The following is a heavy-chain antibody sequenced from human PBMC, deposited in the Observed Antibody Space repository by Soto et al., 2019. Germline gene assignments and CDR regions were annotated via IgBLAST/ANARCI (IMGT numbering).Heavy chain of an antibody. V-gene: IGHV4-4*02. CDR1: GGSISSNKW. D-gene: IGHD2-2*01. Sequence: SETLSLTCAVYGGSISSNKWWSWVRQPPGKGLEWIGEIYHSGSTDYNPSLKSRVTISLDKSKNQFSLKLTSVTAADSAVYYCARDDHIVVVPTSLGAMDVWGQGSTITVPS. CDR3: ARDDHIVVVPTSLGAMDV. CDR2: IYHSGST. J-gene: IGHJ6*02.